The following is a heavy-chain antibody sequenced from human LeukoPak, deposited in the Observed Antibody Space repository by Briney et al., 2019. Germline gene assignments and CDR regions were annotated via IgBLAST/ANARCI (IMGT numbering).Heavy chain of an antibody. D-gene: IGHD6-13*01. J-gene: IGHJ5*02. Sequence: ADTLSLTCSVSGGSISSYYWSWLRQPPGKGLEWIGYIYYSGSTNYNPPLKSRVTISVDTPKNQFSLKLRSVTAADTAVYYCAREAAAAGTELGQFDPWGQGTLVTVSS. V-gene: IGHV4-59*01. CDR3: AREAAAAGTELGQFDP. CDR2: IYYSGST. CDR1: GGSISSYY.